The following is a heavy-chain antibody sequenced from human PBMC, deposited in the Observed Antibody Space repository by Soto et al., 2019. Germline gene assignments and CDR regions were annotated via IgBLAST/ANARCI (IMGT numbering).Heavy chain of an antibody. V-gene: IGHV1-8*01. CDR1: GYTFTSYD. CDR3: ARGRDFRLCPIYYYYFLDV. D-gene: IGHD2-21*01. J-gene: IGHJ6*03. Sequence: ASVKVSCKASGYTFTSYDINWVRQATGQGLEWMGWMNPNSGNTGYAQKFQGRVTMTRNTSISTAYMELSSLRSGDTAVYYCARGRDFRLCPIYYYYFLDVWGKGTTVIGSS. CDR2: MNPNSGNT.